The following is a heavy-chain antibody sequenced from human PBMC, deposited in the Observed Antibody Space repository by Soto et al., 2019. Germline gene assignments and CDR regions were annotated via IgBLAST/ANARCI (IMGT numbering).Heavy chain of an antibody. J-gene: IGHJ4*02. CDR2: TSDDESRR. Sequence: QVHLVESGGGVVQPGRSLRLSCAASGFTFSNYAMHWVRQAPGKGLEWMAITSDDESRRYYADSARGRFTISRDNSKNTLYLEMNSLRDEDTALFYCARGSGSGSFLIDYWGQGILVTVSS. CDR1: GFTFSNYA. CDR3: ARGSGSGSFLIDY. D-gene: IGHD3-10*01. V-gene: IGHV3-30*04.